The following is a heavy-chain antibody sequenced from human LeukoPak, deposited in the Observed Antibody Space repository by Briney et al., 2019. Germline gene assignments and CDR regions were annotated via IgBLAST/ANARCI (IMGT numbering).Heavy chain of an antibody. Sequence: SETLSLTRTVSGGSISRYHWSWIRQPAGKGLEWIGRIYTSGSTNYNPSLKRRVTMSVDTSKNQFSLKLSSVTAADTAVYYCARQLGIAVAGTGVAWFDPWGQGTLVTVSS. CDR1: GGSISRYH. V-gene: IGHV4-4*07. CDR2: IYTSGST. CDR3: ARQLGIAVAGTGVAWFDP. J-gene: IGHJ5*02. D-gene: IGHD6-19*01.